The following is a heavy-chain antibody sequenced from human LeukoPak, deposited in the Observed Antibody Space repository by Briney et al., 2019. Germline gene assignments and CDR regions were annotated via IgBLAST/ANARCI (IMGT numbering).Heavy chain of an antibody. J-gene: IGHJ4*02. D-gene: IGHD4-11*01. CDR2: ISGSGGST. V-gene: IGHV3-23*01. CDR3: AKDLMTTVTSFDY. Sequence: PGGSLGLSCAAPGFTFSSFAMGWVRQAPGKGLGWVSAISGSGGSTYYADSVKGRFTISRDNSKNTLYLQMNSLRAEDTAVYYCAKDLMTTVTSFDYWGQGTLVTVSS. CDR1: GFTFSSFA.